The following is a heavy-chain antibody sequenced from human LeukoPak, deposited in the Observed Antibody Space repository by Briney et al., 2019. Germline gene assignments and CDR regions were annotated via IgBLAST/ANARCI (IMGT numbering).Heavy chain of an antibody. D-gene: IGHD4-17*01. CDR3: ARTVTTPWTAEYFQH. J-gene: IGHJ1*01. CDR2: IYSGGST. V-gene: IGHV3-53*01. CDR1: GFTVSSNY. Sequence: GGSLRLSCAASGFTVSSNYMSWVRQAPGKGLEWVSVIYSGGSTYYADSVKGRFTISRDNSKNTLYLQMNSLRAEDTAVYYCARTVTTPWTAEYFQHWGQGTLVTVSS.